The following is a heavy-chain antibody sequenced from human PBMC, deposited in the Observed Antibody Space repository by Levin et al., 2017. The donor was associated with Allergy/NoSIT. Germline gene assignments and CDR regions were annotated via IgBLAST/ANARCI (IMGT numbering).Heavy chain of an antibody. CDR2: INPRTGDT. D-gene: IGHD4-17*01. Sequence: ASVKVSCKASGYIFTAYYIHWVRQAPGQGLKWMGWINPRTGDTYYAQKLQGRVTVTWETSISTAYLDLSRLKSDDTAVYYCARDPTTVTTGFDYWGQGTLVTVSS. CDR3: ARDPTTVTTGFDY. J-gene: IGHJ4*02. V-gene: IGHV1-2*02. CDR1: GYIFTAYY.